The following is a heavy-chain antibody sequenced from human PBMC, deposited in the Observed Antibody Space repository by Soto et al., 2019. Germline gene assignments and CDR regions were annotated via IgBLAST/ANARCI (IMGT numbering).Heavy chain of an antibody. V-gene: IGHV4-39*01. J-gene: IGHJ3*01. D-gene: IGHD1-26*01. Sequence: QLHLQESGPGLVKPSETLSLTCTVSGGSITTKSYYWGWIRQPPGKGLEYIGSIDYSGNTYHNSSLKSRVTRSGDTSRNQFSLNLKSVTAADTAVYYCVGLGASSHWGQGTMVAVSS. CDR1: GGSITTKSYY. CDR3: VGLGASSH. CDR2: IDYSGNT.